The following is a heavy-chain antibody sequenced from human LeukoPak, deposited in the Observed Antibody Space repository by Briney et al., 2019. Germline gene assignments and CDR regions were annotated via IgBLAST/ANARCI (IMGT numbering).Heavy chain of an antibody. CDR3: ARDRGSSSGENGYYFDY. CDR1: GGSISSGGYY. J-gene: IGHJ4*02. CDR2: IYHSGST. D-gene: IGHD6-13*01. V-gene: IGHV4-30-2*01. Sequence: SQTLSLTCTVSGGSISSGGYYWSWIRQPPGKGLEWIGYIYHSGSTYYNPSLKSRVTISVDRSKNQFSLKLSSVTAADTAVYCCARDRGSSSGENGYYFDYWGQGTLVTVSS.